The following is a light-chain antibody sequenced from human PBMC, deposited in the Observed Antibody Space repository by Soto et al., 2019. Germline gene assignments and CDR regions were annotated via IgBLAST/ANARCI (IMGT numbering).Light chain of an antibody. Sequence: EIVLTQSPGTLSLSPGERATLSCMASQTVRTNYLDWFQHKPGQAPRLLIYGASSRATGIPDRFSGSGSGTDFTLTINRLEPEDFAVYFCQQYSDSPLTFGGGTKVEIK. CDR3: QQYSDSPLT. V-gene: IGKV3-20*01. J-gene: IGKJ4*01. CDR2: GAS. CDR1: QTVRTNY.